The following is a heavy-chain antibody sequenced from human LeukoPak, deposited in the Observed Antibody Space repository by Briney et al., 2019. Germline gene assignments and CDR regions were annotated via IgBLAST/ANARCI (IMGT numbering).Heavy chain of an antibody. CDR2: FHHSGTT. CDR3: VRLGCSNFDPPHL. V-gene: IGHV4-30-2*03. CDR1: GGSISSGGYY. J-gene: IGHJ5*02. Sequence: PSQTLSLTCTVSGGSISSGGYYWSWIRQPPGKGLEWIGTFHHSGTTYYSPSLKSRVTTSGDTSKNQFSLKLTSVTAADTAVYYCVRLGCSNFDPPHLWDRGTLVTVSS. D-gene: IGHD1-1*01.